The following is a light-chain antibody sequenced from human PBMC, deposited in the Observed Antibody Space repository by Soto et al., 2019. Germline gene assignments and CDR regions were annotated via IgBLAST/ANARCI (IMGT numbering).Light chain of an antibody. CDR3: YSYRSGSAHV. V-gene: IGLV2-14*01. CDR2: EVT. J-gene: IGLJ1*01. Sequence: QSVLTQPASVSGSPGQSITISCTGTSSDVGGYNRVSWYQQHPDKAPKLIIYEVTNRPSGLSNRFSGSKSGDTASLTISGRQAEDEADYYCYSYRSGSAHVFGTGTKLTVL. CDR1: SSDVGGYNR.